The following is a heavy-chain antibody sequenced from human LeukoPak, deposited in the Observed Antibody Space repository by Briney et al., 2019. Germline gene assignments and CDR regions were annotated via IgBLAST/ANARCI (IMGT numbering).Heavy chain of an antibody. V-gene: IGHV3-30*04. CDR1: GFTFSSYA. CDR3: AKDWGSGGWYNYFDP. Sequence: GGSLRLSCAASGFTFSSYAMHWVRQAPGKGPEWVAMIAYHGNTEYYGDSVKGRFTISRDNSKNTLYLQMDSLRAEDTAVYHCAKDWGSGGWYNYFDPWGQGTLVTVSS. CDR2: IAYHGNTE. J-gene: IGHJ5*02. D-gene: IGHD6-19*01.